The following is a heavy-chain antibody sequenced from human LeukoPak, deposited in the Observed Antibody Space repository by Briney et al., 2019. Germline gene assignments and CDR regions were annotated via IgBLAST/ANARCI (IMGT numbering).Heavy chain of an antibody. V-gene: IGHV3-23*01. CDR3: AKDHLNHDFWSGHQGFDY. Sequence: HTGGSLRLSCTASGFTFNNYAMSWVRQAPGKGLEWVSAMSGSSGTTYYADSVKGRFTISRDNSKNTLYLQMNSLRAEDTAVYYCAKDHLNHDFWSGHQGFDYWGQGTLVTVSS. CDR1: GFTFNNYA. J-gene: IGHJ4*02. CDR2: MSGSSGTT. D-gene: IGHD3-3*01.